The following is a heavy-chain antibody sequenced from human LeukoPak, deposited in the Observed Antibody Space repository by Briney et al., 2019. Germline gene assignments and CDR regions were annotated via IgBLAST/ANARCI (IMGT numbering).Heavy chain of an antibody. CDR3: ARGLVVPAAIWALGYYYYYMDV. D-gene: IGHD2-2*01. Sequence: SETLSLTCAVYGGSFSGYYWSWIRQPPGKGLEWIGEINHSGSTNYNPSLKSRVTISVDTSKNQFSLKLSSVTAADTAVYYCARGLVVPAAIWALGYYYYYMDVWGKGTTVTVSS. CDR2: INHSGST. J-gene: IGHJ6*03. V-gene: IGHV4-34*01. CDR1: GGSFSGYY.